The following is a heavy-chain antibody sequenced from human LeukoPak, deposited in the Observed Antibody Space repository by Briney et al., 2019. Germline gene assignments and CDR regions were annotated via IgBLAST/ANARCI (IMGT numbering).Heavy chain of an antibody. CDR3: ARDRGPYSGYDSYYFDY. CDR2: IYYSGST. CDR1: GGSISSGDYY. D-gene: IGHD5-12*01. V-gene: IGHV4-30-4*01. Sequence: PSETLSLTCTVSGGSISSGDYYWSWIHQPPGKGLEWIGYIYYSGSTYYNPSLKSRVTISVDTSKNQFSLKLSSVTAADTAVYYCARDRGPYSGYDSYYFDYWGQGTLVTVSS. J-gene: IGHJ4*02.